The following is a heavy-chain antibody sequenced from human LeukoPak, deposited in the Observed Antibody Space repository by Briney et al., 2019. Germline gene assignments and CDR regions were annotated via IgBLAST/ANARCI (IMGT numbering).Heavy chain of an antibody. V-gene: IGHV3-23*01. CDR3: AKMQGYFDY. J-gene: IGHJ4*02. CDR1: GLTFSSYG. CDR2: ITGDGTTT. Sequence: PGGSLRLSCEASGLTFSSYGMSWVRQAPGKGPQWVSAITGDGTTTYYADSVKGRFTISRDNSKNMLYLQMSSLRAEDTAVYYCAKMQGYFDYWGQGTLVPVSS.